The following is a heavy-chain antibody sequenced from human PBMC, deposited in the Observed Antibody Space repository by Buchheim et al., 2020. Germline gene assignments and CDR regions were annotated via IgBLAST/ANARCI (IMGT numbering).Heavy chain of an antibody. V-gene: IGHV3-74*01. CDR2: IYSDGTNT. CDR3: ARGGGSVKLDY. Sequence: EVQLVESGGGLVQPGGSLRLSCAASGFIFSNYWMHWVRQAPGKGLVWVSLIYSDGTNTNYADSVKGRITISRDNAKSTLYLQMNSLRAEDTAVYYCARGGGSVKLDYWGQG. J-gene: IGHJ4*02. D-gene: IGHD5-24*01. CDR1: GFIFSNYW.